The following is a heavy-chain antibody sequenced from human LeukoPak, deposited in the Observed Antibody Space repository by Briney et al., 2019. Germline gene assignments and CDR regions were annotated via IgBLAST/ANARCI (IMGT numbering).Heavy chain of an antibody. V-gene: IGHV4-39*01. J-gene: IGHJ4*02. CDR3: ARHRGDGYNLPFDY. CDR2: IYDSGSS. D-gene: IGHD5-24*01. CDR1: RGSISSGTHY. Sequence: PSETLFLTCSVSRGSISSGTHYWGWIRQPPGKGLECIGSIYDSGSSYYNPSLKSRLTISLDTSKNQFSLKLTSVTAADTALFYCARHRGDGYNLPFDYWGQGTLVTVSS.